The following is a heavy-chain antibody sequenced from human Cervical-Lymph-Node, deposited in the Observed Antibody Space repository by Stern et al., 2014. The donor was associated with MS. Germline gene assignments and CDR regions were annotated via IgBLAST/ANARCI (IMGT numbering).Heavy chain of an antibody. J-gene: IGHJ4*02. D-gene: IGHD1-1*01. CDR1: GCTFSNYG. V-gene: IGHV3-30*18. CDR2: ISYDAAVK. CDR3: AKKSVGTTGTTTALDY. Sequence: VQLVESGGGVVQPGTSLRLSCAVSGCTFSNYGMHWVRQAPGQGLEWVAVISYDAAVKFYADSVKGRFTISRYTPKNTMYLQLSSLKVEDTAVYFCAKKSVGTTGTTTALDYWGQGTLVPGSS.